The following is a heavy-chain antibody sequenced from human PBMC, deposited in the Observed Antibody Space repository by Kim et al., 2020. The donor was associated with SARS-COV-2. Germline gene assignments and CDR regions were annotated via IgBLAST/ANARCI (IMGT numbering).Heavy chain of an antibody. CDR3: ANYVRSGDTWSFYFDN. J-gene: IGHJ4*02. V-gene: IGHV3-23*01. CDR1: GFTFSSYA. D-gene: IGHD1-26*01. CDR2: VICSGRST. Sequence: GGSLRLSCAASGFTFSSYAMRWVRQTPGEGLEWVSTVICSGRSTYYPDSVKGRFTTSRDNSRDTVYLQMNNLRAEDTALYYCANYVRSGDTWSFYFDNWGQGTLVTVSS.